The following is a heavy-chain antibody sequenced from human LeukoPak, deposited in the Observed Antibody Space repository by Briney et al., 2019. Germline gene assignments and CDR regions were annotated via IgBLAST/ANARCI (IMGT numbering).Heavy chain of an antibody. Sequence: SETLSLTCAVYGGSFSGYYWSWIRQPPGKGLEWIGSIYYSGSTYYNPSLKSRVTISVDTSKNQFSLKLSSVTAADTAVYYCARAYSGYARPYVAGFDYWGQGTLVTVSS. CDR3: ARAYSGYARPYVAGFDY. D-gene: IGHD5-12*01. V-gene: IGHV4-34*01. CDR2: IYYSGST. J-gene: IGHJ4*02. CDR1: GGSFSGYY.